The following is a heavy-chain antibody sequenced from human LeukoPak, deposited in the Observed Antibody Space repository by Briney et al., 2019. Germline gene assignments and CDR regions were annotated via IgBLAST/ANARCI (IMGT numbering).Heavy chain of an antibody. D-gene: IGHD3-10*01. Sequence: PSETLSLTCAVSGGSISSSNWWSWVRQPPGKGLEWIGEIYHSGSTNYNPSLKSRVTISVDKSKNQFSLKLSSVTAADTAVYYCARSVSSDYYGSGSYSQTYNWFDPWGQGTLVTVSS. V-gene: IGHV4-4*02. J-gene: IGHJ5*02. CDR1: GGSISSSNW. CDR3: ARSVSSDYYGSGSYSQTYNWFDP. CDR2: IYHSGST.